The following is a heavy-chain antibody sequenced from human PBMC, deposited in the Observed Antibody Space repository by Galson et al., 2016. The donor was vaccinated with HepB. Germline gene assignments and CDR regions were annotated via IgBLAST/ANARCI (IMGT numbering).Heavy chain of an antibody. J-gene: IGHJ6*02. D-gene: IGHD3-10*01. V-gene: IGHV3-48*01. Sequence: SLRLSCAASGFRFSDYNMNWVRQAPGRGLEWVAYISASSGTIYYADSVKGRFTISRDNANNSLSLPMNSLKAEDTAFYYCARPYTYYFGSGSYFDVLHHGMDVWGQGTTVTVSS. CDR1: GFRFSDYN. CDR2: ISASSGTI. CDR3: ARPYTYYFGSGSYFDVLHHGMDV.